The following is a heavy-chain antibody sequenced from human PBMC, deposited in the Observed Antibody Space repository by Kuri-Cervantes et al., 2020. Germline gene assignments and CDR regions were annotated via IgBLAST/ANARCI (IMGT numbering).Heavy chain of an antibody. V-gene: IGHV1-3*01. CDR2: INAGNGNT. J-gene: IGHJ3*02. CDR3: AITQQRNNAFDI. CDR1: GYTFSMYA. Sequence: ASVKVSCKASGYTFSMYAMHWVRQAPGQRLEWMGWINAGNGNTKYSQKLQGRVTITRDTSASTAYMELSSLRSEDTAVYYCAITQQRNNAFDIWGQGTMVTVSS. D-gene: IGHD6-25*01.